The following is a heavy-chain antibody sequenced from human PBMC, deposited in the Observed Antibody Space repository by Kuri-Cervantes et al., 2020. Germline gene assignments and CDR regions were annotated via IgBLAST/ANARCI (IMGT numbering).Heavy chain of an antibody. J-gene: IGHJ4*02. V-gene: IGHV4-34*01. Sequence: TLSLTCAVYGGSFSGYYWSWIRQPPGKGLEWIGEINHSGSTNYNPSLKSRVTISVDTSKNQFSLKLSSVTAADTAVYYCARAPVVDIYRFDYWGQGTLVTVSS. CDR1: GGSFSGYY. D-gene: IGHD2-15*01. CDR3: ARAPVVDIYRFDY. CDR2: INHSGST.